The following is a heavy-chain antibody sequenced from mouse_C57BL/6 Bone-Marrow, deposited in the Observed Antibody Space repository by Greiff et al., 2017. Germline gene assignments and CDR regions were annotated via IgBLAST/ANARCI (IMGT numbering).Heavy chain of an antibody. CDR3: AKVYYYGSRGDYYAMDY. V-gene: IGHV14-3*01. D-gene: IGHD1-1*01. J-gene: IGHJ4*01. CDR2: IDPANGNT. Sequence: EVQLQQSVAELVRPGASVKLSCTASGFNIKNTYMHWVKQRPEQGLEWIGRIDPANGNTKYAPKFQGKATITADTSSNTAYLQLSSLTSEDTAIYYCAKVYYYGSRGDYYAMDYWGQGTSVTVSS. CDR1: GFNIKNTY.